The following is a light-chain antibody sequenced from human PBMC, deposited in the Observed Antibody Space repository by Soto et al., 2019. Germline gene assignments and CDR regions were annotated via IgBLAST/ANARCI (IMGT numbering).Light chain of an antibody. J-gene: IGKJ2*01. CDR3: RQHHSHSNT. CDR1: QSISSW. CDR2: DAS. V-gene: IGKV1-5*01. Sequence: DIQMTQSPSTLSASVGDRVTIACRASQSISSWLAWYQQKPGKAPKLLIYDASSLESGVPSRFSGSGSGTEFTVTISSLQPDDFATYYCRQHHSHSNTFGQGTKLEIK.